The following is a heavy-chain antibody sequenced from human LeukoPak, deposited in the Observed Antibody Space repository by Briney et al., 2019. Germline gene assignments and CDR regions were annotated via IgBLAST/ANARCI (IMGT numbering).Heavy chain of an antibody. CDR3: AMSHY. J-gene: IGHJ4*02. Sequence: GGSLRLSCAASGFTFGSYSMNWVRQAPGKGLEWVANIKQDGSEKYYVDSVKGRFTISRDNAKNSLYLQMNSLRAEDTAVYYCAMSHYWGQGTLVTVSS. V-gene: IGHV3-7*01. CDR1: GFTFGSYS. CDR2: IKQDGSEK.